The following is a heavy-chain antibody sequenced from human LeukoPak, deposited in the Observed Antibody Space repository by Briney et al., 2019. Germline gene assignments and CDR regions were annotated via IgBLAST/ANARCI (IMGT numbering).Heavy chain of an antibody. CDR2: IYHSGST. D-gene: IGHD3-3*01. Sequence: SGTLSLTCAVSGGSISSSNWWSWVRQPPGKGLEWIGEIYHSGSTNYNPSLKSRVTISVDKSKNQFSLKLSSVTAADTAVYYCARGGGAYDFWSGYPYFDYWGQGTLVTVSS. CDR3: ARGGGAYDFWSGYPYFDY. V-gene: IGHV4-4*02. J-gene: IGHJ4*02. CDR1: GGSISSSNW.